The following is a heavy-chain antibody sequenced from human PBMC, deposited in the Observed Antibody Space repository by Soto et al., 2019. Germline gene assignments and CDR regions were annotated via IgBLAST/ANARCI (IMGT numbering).Heavy chain of an antibody. Sequence: ASVKVSCKTSGYTYISYGISWVRQAPGQGLEWMGWISAYNGNTNYAQKFQGRVTMTTDTSTSTAYMELRSLRSDDTAVYYCARDGRITMVRGVNDYWGQGTLVTVSS. CDR2: ISAYNGNT. CDR3: ARDGRITMVRGVNDY. J-gene: IGHJ4*02. D-gene: IGHD3-10*01. V-gene: IGHV1-18*01. CDR1: GYTYISYG.